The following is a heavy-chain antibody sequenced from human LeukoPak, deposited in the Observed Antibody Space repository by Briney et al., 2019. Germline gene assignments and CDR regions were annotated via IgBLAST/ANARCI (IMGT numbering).Heavy chain of an antibody. J-gene: IGHJ4*02. CDR3: TMVRGVITNFDY. CDR2: ISAYNGNT. Sequence: ASVKVSCKASGYTFTSYGISWVRQAPGQGLEWMGWISAYNGNTNYAQKLQGRVTMTTDTSTSTAYMELRSLRSDDTAVYYCTMVRGVITNFDYWGQGTLVTVSS. V-gene: IGHV1-18*04. CDR1: GYTFTSYG. D-gene: IGHD3-10*01.